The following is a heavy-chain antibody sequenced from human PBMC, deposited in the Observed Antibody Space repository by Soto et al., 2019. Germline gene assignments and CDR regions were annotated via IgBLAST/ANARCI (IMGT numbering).Heavy chain of an antibody. V-gene: IGHV4-31*03. CDR2: IYYSGST. D-gene: IGHD1-26*01. CDR1: GGSISSGGYY. CDR3: AREPNLTRGDSGYVDY. Sequence: QVQLQESGPGLVKPSQTLSLTCTVSGGSISSGGYYWSWIRQHPGKGLEWIGYIYYSGSTYYNPSLKSRVTISVDTSKNQFSRKLSSVTAADTAVYYCAREPNLTRGDSGYVDYWGQGTLVTVSS. J-gene: IGHJ4*02.